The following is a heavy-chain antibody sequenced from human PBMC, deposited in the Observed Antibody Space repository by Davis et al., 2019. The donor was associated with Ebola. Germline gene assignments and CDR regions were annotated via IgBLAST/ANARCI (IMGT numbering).Heavy chain of an antibody. D-gene: IGHD1-14*01. CDR3: ARRTDFDY. J-gene: IGHJ4*02. CDR2: ISGSGGST. CDR1: GFTFSSYA. V-gene: IGHV3-23*01. Sequence: GESLKISCAASGFTFSSYAMSWVRQAPGKGLEWVSAISGSGGSTYYADSVKGRFTISRDNSKNTLYLQMNSLRAEDTAVYYCARRTDFDYWGQGTLVTVSS.